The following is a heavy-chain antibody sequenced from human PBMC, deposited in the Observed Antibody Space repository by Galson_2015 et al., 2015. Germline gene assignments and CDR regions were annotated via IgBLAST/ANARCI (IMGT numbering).Heavy chain of an antibody. D-gene: IGHD2-21*01. CDR1: GYTLSNYG. V-gene: IGHV1-18*01. CDR3: VRWGAGDHGWLDP. Sequence: SVKVSCKASGYTLSNYGINWVRQAPGRGLEWMGWISAYNGNTMYAQRLQGRVTMTTDTSTGTAYMDLRSLRLDDTAVYYCVRWGAGDHGWLDPWGQGSLVTVSS. J-gene: IGHJ5*02. CDR2: ISAYNGNT.